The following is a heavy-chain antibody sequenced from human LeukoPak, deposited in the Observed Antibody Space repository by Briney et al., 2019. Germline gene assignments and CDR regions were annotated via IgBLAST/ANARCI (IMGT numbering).Heavy chain of an antibody. CDR2: IYYSGNT. CDR3: ALGYSGSYGRFDY. D-gene: IGHD1-26*01. Sequence: KPSETLSLTRTVSGGSISSFYWSWIRQPPGKGLEWIGDIYYSGNTNYNPSLKNRVTISVDTSKNQFSLKLSSVTAADTAVYYCALGYSGSYGRFDYWGQGTLATVSS. J-gene: IGHJ4*02. V-gene: IGHV4-59*01. CDR1: GGSISSFY.